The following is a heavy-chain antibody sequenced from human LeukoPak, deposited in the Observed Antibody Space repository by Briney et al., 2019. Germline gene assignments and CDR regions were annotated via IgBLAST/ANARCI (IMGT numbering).Heavy chain of an antibody. V-gene: IGHV4-39*01. CDR3: ARGGYYGSGNDFRFDP. D-gene: IGHD3-10*01. CDR2: IYYSGNT. J-gene: IGHJ5*02. Sequence: SETLSLTCTVSGVSISSSNSYWGWIRQPPGKGLEWIGSIYYSGNTYYNASLKSQVSISIDTSKNQFSLRLTSVTAADTAVYYCARGGYYGSGNDFRFDPWGQGTLVTVSS. CDR1: GVSISSSNSY.